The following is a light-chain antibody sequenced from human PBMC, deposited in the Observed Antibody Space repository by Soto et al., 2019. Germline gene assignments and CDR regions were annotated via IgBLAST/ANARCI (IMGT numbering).Light chain of an antibody. Sequence: EIVLTQSPATLSLSPGERATLSWRASQSVSSYLAWYQQKPGQAPRLLIYDASNRATGIPARFSGSGSGTDFTLTISSLEPEYFAVYYCQQRSNWPPEITFGQGTRLEIK. CDR2: DAS. CDR3: QQRSNWPPEIT. J-gene: IGKJ5*01. CDR1: QSVSSY. V-gene: IGKV3-11*01.